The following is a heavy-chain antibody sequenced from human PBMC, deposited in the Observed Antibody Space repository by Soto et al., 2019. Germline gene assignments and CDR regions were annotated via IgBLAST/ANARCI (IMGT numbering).Heavy chain of an antibody. V-gene: IGHV1-2*02. CDR2: ISPRSGGT. Sequence: ASVKVSCKAPGYTFIDYYMHWVRQAPGQGFEWMGRISPRSGGTNYAQKFQGRVTMTWDTSLNTAYMELSSLISEDTAVYYCARPPGYISDWYYFDLWGQGTLVTVSS. J-gene: IGHJ4*02. D-gene: IGHD3-9*01. CDR1: GYTFIDYY. CDR3: ARPPGYISDWYYFDL.